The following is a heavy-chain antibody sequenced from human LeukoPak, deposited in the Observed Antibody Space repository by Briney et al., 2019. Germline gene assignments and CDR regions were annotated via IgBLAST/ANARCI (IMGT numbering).Heavy chain of an antibody. J-gene: IGHJ4*02. Sequence: GSLRLSCAASGFTFSNYGMNWVRQAPGKGLEWVTAISASGGNTYYADSVMGRFTISRDNAKDTLYLQMNSLRAEDTALYYCAKERASRLPFDYWGQGTLVTVSS. V-gene: IGHV3-23*01. CDR2: ISASGGNT. CDR1: GFTFSNYG. CDR3: AKERASRLPFDY. D-gene: IGHD6-25*01.